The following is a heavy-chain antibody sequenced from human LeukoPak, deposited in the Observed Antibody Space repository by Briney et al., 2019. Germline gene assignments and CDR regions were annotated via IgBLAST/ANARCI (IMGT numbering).Heavy chain of an antibody. D-gene: IGHD3-16*01. CDR1: GYSFTNYW. J-gene: IGHJ4*02. CDR2: IYPGDSDT. V-gene: IGHV5-51*01. CDR3: ARGRVYAYGTVDY. Sequence: GESLKISCKAPGYSFTNYWIGWVRQMPGKGLEWMGIIYPGDSDTKYSPSFQGQVTISADKSINTAYLQWSSLKASDTAIYYCARGRVYAYGTVDYWGQGTLVTVSS.